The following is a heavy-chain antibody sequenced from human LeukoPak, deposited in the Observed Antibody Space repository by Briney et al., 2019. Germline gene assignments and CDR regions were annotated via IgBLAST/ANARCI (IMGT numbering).Heavy chain of an antibody. CDR3: ALSPVRDSGYFDY. J-gene: IGHJ4*02. CDR2: ISSSSYI. Sequence: PGGSLRLSCAASGVTFSSYSMNWVRQAPGKGLEWVSSISSSSYIYYADSVKGRFTISRDNAKNSLYLQMNSLRAEDTAVYYCALSPVRDSGYFDYWGQGTLVTVSS. D-gene: IGHD2/OR15-2a*01. CDR1: GVTFSSYS. V-gene: IGHV3-21*01.